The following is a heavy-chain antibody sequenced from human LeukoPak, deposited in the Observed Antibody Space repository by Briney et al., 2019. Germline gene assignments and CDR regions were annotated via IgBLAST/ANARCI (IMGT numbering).Heavy chain of an antibody. CDR2: ISGTGSTT. CDR1: GFIFSSYA. D-gene: IGHD5-12*01. CDR3: AKGGRIGGRGYSDY. Sequence: QTGGSLRLSCAGSGFIFSSYAMSWVRQAPGKGLEWVSSISGTGSTTNYADSVKGRLTIFRDNSKNTLFLQMDSLRAEDTAVYYCAKGGRIGGRGYSDYWGQGIMVTVSS. V-gene: IGHV3-23*01. J-gene: IGHJ4*02.